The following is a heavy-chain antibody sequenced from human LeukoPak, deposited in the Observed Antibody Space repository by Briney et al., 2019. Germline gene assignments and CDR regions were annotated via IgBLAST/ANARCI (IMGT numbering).Heavy chain of an antibody. CDR1: GGSISSGGYY. J-gene: IGHJ4*02. CDR3: AGRLLWFGESLYYFDY. D-gene: IGHD3-10*01. Sequence: PSQTLSLTCTVSGGSISSGGYYWSWIRQPAGKGLEWIGRVYSSGSTDYNPSLKSRITISVDTSKNQFSLKLSSVTAADTAVYYCAGRLLWFGESLYYFDYWGQGTLVTVSS. V-gene: IGHV4-61*02. CDR2: VYSSGST.